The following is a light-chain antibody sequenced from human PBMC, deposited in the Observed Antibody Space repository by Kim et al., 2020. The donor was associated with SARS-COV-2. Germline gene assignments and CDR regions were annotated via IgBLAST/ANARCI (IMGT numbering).Light chain of an antibody. J-gene: IGKJ1*01. Sequence: DIQMTQSPSSLSASVGDRVTITCRASQGISKYLAWYQQKPGKVPKLLIYAASTLQSGVPSRFSGSGSGTDFTLTISSLQPEDVAIYYCQKYNSAPWTFGQGTKVDIK. CDR3: QKYNSAPWT. CDR2: AAS. V-gene: IGKV1-27*01. CDR1: QGISKY.